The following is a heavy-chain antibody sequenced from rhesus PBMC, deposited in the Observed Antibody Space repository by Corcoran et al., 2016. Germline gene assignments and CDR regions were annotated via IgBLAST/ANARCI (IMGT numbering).Heavy chain of an antibody. V-gene: IGHV4-99*01. CDR2: ISGRTGST. J-gene: IGHJ3*01. Sequence: QVQLQESGPGLVKPSETLSLTCAVSGYSIRSGYYWGWIRQPPGKGLEYIGYISGRTGSTIYTPSLKSPVTIAKDTSKNQFSLKLSSVTAADTAVYYCARHGGGYLDWFWAFDFWGQGLRVTVSS. CDR3: ARHGGGYLDWFWAFDF. D-gene: IGHD3-3*01. CDR1: GYSIRSGYY.